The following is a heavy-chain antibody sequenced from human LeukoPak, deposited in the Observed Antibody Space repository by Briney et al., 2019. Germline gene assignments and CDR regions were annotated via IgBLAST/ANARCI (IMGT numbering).Heavy chain of an antibody. J-gene: IGHJ6*03. Sequence: GGSLRLSCAASGFTFSSYWMSWVRQAPGKGLEWVANIKQDGSEKYYVDSVKGRFTISRDNAKNSLYLQMNSLRAEDTAVYYCARRPAASYYYYYYMDVWGKGTTVTVCS. CDR2: IKQDGSEK. CDR3: ARRPAASYYYYYYMDV. CDR1: GFTFSSYW. V-gene: IGHV3-7*01. D-gene: IGHD2-2*01.